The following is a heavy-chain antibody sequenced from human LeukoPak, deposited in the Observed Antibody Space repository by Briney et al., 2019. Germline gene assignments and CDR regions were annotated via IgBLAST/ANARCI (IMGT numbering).Heavy chain of an antibody. J-gene: IGHJ5*02. D-gene: IGHD3-10*01. CDR2: MNPVTGHT. CDR1: GFSFTNYD. V-gene: IGHV1-8*01. CDR3: VRDGEGIAISVNFWFDP. Sequence: ASVTVSCTASGFSFTNYDINWVRQTTGQGLEWMGWMNPVTGHTGYARQFQGRITMTRDTSTSTAYMELRSLTSEDTAVYYCVRDGEGIAISVNFWFDPWGQGTLVTVSS.